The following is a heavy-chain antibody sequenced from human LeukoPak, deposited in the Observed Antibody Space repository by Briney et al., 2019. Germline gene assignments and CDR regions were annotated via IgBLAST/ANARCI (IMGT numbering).Heavy chain of an antibody. V-gene: IGHV1-24*01. D-gene: IGHD5-18*01. CDR1: GYTLTELS. Sequence: ASVKVSCKVSGYTLTELSMHWVRQAPGKGLEWMGGFDPEDGETIYAQKFQGRVTITADESTGTAYMELSSLRSEDTAVYYCARNRGYSYGYFPDYWGQGTLVTVSS. J-gene: IGHJ4*02. CDR2: FDPEDGET. CDR3: ARNRGYSYGYFPDY.